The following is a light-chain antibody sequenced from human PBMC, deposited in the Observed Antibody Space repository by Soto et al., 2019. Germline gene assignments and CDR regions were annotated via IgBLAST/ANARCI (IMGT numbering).Light chain of an antibody. CDR2: EVS. CDR3: SSYTRSSTRV. CDR1: SSDVGGYNY. J-gene: IGLJ1*01. V-gene: IGLV2-14*01. Sequence: QSALTQPASVSGSPGQSITISCTGTSSDVGGYNYVSWYQQHPGKAPKLMIYEVSNRPSGVSNRFSGSKSGNTASLTISGLQAEDEAHYYCSSYTRSSTRVFGNRTKLTV.